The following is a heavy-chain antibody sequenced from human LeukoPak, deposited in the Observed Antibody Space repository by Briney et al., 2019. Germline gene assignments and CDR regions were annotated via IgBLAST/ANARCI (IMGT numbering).Heavy chain of an antibody. CDR1: GFTVNSNY. Sequence: GGSLRLSCAASGFTVNSNYMSWVRQAPALGLELVSVIYSGGSTYYADSVKGRFTISRDNSKNTLYLQMNSLRAEDTAVYYCARGGYSGYDYGFNWFDPWGQGTLVTVSS. D-gene: IGHD5-12*01. V-gene: IGHV3-66*01. CDR2: IYSGGST. CDR3: ARGGYSGYDYGFNWFDP. J-gene: IGHJ5*02.